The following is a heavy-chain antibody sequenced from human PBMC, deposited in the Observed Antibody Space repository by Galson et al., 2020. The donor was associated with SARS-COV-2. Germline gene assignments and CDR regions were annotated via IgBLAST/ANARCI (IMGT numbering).Heavy chain of an antibody. CDR3: AREQYGSGSFIDYYFDY. J-gene: IGHJ4*02. D-gene: IGHD3-10*01. CDR1: GFTFSSYG. Sequence: GGSLRLSCAASGFTFSSYGMHWVRQAPGKGLEWVAVIWYDGSNKYYADSVKGRFTISRDNSKNTLYLQMNSLRAEDTAVYYCAREQYGSGSFIDYYFDYWGQGTLVTVSS. CDR2: IWYDGSNK. V-gene: IGHV3-33*01.